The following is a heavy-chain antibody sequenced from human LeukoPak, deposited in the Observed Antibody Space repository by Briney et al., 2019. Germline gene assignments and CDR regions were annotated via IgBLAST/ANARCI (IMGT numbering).Heavy chain of an antibody. CDR1: GGSISSYY. CDR3: ARFRGIIYD. D-gene: IGHD3-10*01. CDR2: IYYSGST. V-gene: IGHV4-59*01. Sequence: SETLSLTRTVSGGSISSYYWSWIRQPPGKGLEWIGYIYYSGSTNYNPSLKSRVTISVDTSKNQFSLKLSSVTAADTAVYYCARFRGIIYDWGQGTLVTVSS. J-gene: IGHJ4*02.